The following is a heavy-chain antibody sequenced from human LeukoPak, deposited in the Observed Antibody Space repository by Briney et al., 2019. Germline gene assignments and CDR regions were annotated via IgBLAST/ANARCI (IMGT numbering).Heavy chain of an antibody. V-gene: IGHV3-30-3*01. D-gene: IGHD2/OR15-2a*01. J-gene: IGHJ3*02. CDR1: GFTFSSYA. CDR3: ARLSWDAFDI. CDR2: ISYDGSNK. Sequence: GGSLGLSCAASGFTFSSYAMHWVRQAPGKGLEWVAVISYDGSNKYYADSVKGRFTISRDNSKNTLYLQMNSLRAEDTAVYYCARLSWDAFDIWGQGTVVTVSS.